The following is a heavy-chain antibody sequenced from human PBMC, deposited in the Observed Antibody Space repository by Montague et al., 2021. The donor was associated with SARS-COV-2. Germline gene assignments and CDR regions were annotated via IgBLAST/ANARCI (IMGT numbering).Heavy chain of an antibody. D-gene: IGHD3-9*01. CDR2: IYYSGST. CDR1: GGSISSYY. Sequence: SETLSLTCTVSGGSISSYYWSWIRQPPGKGLEWIGYIYYSGSTYYNPSLKSRVTISVDTSKNQFSLKLSSVTAADTAVYYCARVKTPRYYDILTGYSKDYF. V-gene: IGHV4-59*12. J-gene: IGHJ1*01. CDR3: ARVKTPRYYDILTGYSKDYF.